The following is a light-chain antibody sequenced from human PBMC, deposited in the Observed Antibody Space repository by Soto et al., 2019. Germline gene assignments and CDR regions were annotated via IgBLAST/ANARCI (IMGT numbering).Light chain of an antibody. J-gene: IGKJ3*01. Sequence: DIVMTQSPDSLAVCLGERATINCRSSQSVLYSSNNKNYLAWYQQKPGQPPKLLIYWASIRESGVPDRFSGSGSGTDFTLTISSLQAEDVAVYYCQQYYSTPFTFGPGTKVDIK. CDR1: QSVLYSSNNKNY. CDR3: QQYYSTPFT. CDR2: WAS. V-gene: IGKV4-1*01.